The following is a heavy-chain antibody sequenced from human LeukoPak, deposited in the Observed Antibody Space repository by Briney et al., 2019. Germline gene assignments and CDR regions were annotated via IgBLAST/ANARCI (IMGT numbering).Heavy chain of an antibody. D-gene: IGHD2-15*01. V-gene: IGHV3-53*01. CDR2: IYSGGST. J-gene: IGHJ4*02. Sequence: SGGSLRLSCAASGFTVSSNYMNWVRQAPGKGLEWVSVIYSGGSTYYADSVQGRFTISRDNSKSTLCLQMNSLRAEDTAVYYCAKQLGYCSDGSCYFPYWGQGTLVTVSS. CDR1: GFTVSSNY. CDR3: AKQLGYCSDGSCYFPY.